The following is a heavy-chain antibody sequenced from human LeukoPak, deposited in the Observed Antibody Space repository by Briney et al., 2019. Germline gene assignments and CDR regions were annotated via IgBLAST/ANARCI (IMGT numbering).Heavy chain of an antibody. CDR1: GYTFTSYD. CDR3: ATGLPRITMIVVAWVGAFDI. V-gene: IGHV1-8*03. D-gene: IGHD3-22*01. CDR2: MNPNSGNT. J-gene: IGHJ3*02. Sequence: ASVKVSCKASGYTFTSYDINWVRQATGQGLEWMGWMNPNSGNTGYAQKFQGRVTITRNTSISTAYMELSSLRSEDTAVYYCATGLPRITMIVVAWVGAFDIWGQGTMVTVSS.